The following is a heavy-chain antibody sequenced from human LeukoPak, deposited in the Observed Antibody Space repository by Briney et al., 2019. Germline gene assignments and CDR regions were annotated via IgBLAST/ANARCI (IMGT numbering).Heavy chain of an antibody. CDR1: GYTFTNYY. Sequence: ASVKVSCKASGYTFTNYYIHWVRQAPGQGLEWVGWIGPNTGGTNYARKFQGRVTMTRDVSISTAYMELSSLRSDDTATYYCAKDSPESAAGIIQHWGQGTLVTVSS. V-gene: IGHV1-2*02. CDR3: AKDSPESAAGIIQH. D-gene: IGHD6-13*01. CDR2: IGPNTGGT. J-gene: IGHJ1*01.